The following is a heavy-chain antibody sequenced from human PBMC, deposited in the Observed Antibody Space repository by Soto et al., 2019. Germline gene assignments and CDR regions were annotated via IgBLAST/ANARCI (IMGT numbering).Heavy chain of an antibody. CDR2: IKSKTDGGTT. CDR1: GFTFSNAW. Sequence: PGGSLRLSCAASGFTFSNAWMSWVRQAPGKGLEWVGRIKSKTDGGTTDYAAPVKGRFTISRDDSKNTLYLQMNSLKTEDTAVYYCTTRGEYGDYYYYYGMDVWGQGALVTVSS. CDR3: TTRGEYGDYYYYYGMDV. J-gene: IGHJ6*02. V-gene: IGHV3-15*01. D-gene: IGHD4-17*01.